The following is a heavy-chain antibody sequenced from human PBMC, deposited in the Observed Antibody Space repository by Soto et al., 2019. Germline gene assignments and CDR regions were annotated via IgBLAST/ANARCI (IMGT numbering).Heavy chain of an antibody. CDR1: GGSISSYY. CDR2: IYPGDSDT. J-gene: IGHJ5*02. D-gene: IGHD3-9*01. V-gene: IGHV5-51*01. Sequence: ETLSLTCTVSGGSISSYYWSWIRQPPGKGLEWMGIIYPGDSDTRYSPSFQGQVTISADKSISTAYLQWSSLKASDTAMYYCARSILTGYYRPNWFDPWGQGTLVTVS. CDR3: ARSILTGYYRPNWFDP.